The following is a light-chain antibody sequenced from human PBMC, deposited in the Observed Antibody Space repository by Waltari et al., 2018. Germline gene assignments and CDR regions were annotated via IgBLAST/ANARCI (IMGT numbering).Light chain of an antibody. J-gene: IGKJ1*01. CDR2: KAS. CDR1: QSISNW. CDR3: QQHYTYSWT. V-gene: IGKV1-5*03. Sequence: DIQMTQSPTALSASVGDRVSITCRASQSISNWLAWYQHKPGKAPNLLIYKASTLESGVPSRFSGSESETEFTLTISSLQPDDSATYYCQQHYTYSWTFGQGTKVEIK.